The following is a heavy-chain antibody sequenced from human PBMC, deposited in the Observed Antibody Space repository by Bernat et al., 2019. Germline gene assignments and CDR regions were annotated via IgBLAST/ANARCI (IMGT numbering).Heavy chain of an antibody. Sequence: EVQLVESGGGLIQPGGSLRLSCAASGFTVSNNYMSWVRQAPGKVLEWVSVIYSGGSSYYADSVKGRFTISRDTYNNTLYLIMNSLRGEDTAVYYCARDLRVYGDYYDAFDIWGQGTMVTVSS. CDR2: IYSGGSS. V-gene: IGHV3-53*01. D-gene: IGHD4-17*01. J-gene: IGHJ3*02. CDR3: ARDLRVYGDYYDAFDI. CDR1: GFTVSNNY.